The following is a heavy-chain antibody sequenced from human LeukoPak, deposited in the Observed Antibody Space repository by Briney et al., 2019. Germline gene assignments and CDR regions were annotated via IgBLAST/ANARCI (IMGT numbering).Heavy chain of an antibody. V-gene: IGHV1-46*01. J-gene: IGHJ5*02. CDR3: ARDSYYGSGSMLGPFDP. CDR2: INPSGGST. Sequence: ASVKVSCKASGYTFTSYYMHWVRQAPGQGLEWMGIINPSGGSTSYAQKFQGRVTMTRDTSTSTVYMELSSLRSEDTAVYYCARDSYYGSGSMLGPFDPWGQGTLVTVSS. CDR1: GYTFTSYY. D-gene: IGHD3-10*01.